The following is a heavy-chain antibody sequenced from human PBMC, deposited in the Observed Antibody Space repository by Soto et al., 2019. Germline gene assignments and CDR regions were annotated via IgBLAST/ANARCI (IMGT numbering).Heavy chain of an antibody. V-gene: IGHV4-31*03. CDR2: VSYSGST. CDR1: GVSVSSAGYY. J-gene: IGHJ6*02. CDR3: ARFVNYYYYGMDV. D-gene: IGHD2-15*01. Sequence: SETLSLTCTVSGVSVSSAGYYWTWIRQHPGKGLEWIGYVSYSGSTYYNSSLNSRLTISLDTSKSQLSLKLNSVTAADTAVYYCARFVNYYYYGMDVWGQGTTVTVSS.